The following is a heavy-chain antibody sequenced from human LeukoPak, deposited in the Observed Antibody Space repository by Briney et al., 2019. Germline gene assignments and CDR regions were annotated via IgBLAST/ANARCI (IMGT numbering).Heavy chain of an antibody. CDR1: GFTFSSYD. V-gene: IGHV3-23*01. CDR2: ISGSGGST. D-gene: IGHD2-2*01. J-gene: IGHJ5*01. Sequence: PGGSLRLSCVVSGFTFSSYDMSWVRQAPGKGLEWVSGISGSGGSTYYADSVKGRFTIPRDNSKKTLYIQMTSLRADDTAVYYCAKDRHGPGRYCSSTACFPFDSWGQGALVTVSS. CDR3: AKDRHGPGRYCSSTACFPFDS.